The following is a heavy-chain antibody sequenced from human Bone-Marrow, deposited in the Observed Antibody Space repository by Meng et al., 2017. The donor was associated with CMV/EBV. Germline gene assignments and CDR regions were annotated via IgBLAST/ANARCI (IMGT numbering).Heavy chain of an antibody. CDR1: SSMYY. V-gene: IGHV4-39*07. D-gene: IGHD3-3*01. J-gene: IGHJ5*02. CDR3: ARDRAGNLRFLEWLFGFDP. CDR2: IYYSGST. Sequence: SSMYYWGCIRQPPGKGLEWIGSIYYSGSTYYNPSLKSRVTISVDTSKNQFSLKLSSVTAADTAVYYCARDRAGNLRFLEWLFGFDPWGQGTLVTVSS.